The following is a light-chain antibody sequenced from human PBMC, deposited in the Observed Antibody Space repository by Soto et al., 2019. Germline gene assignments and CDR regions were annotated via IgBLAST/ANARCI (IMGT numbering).Light chain of an antibody. Sequence: EILITPSASTLSVSPGETTSLSCRASQSAGNYLAWYQQKPGQAARLLIYGASNRATGIPDRFSGSGSGTDFTLTISRLEPEDFAVYYCQQYGSSGTFGQGTKV. CDR1: QSAGNY. CDR2: GAS. CDR3: QQYGSSGT. V-gene: IGKV3-20*01. J-gene: IGKJ1*01.